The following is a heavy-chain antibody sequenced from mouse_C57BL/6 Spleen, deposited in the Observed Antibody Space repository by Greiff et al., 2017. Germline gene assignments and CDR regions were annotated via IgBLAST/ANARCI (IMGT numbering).Heavy chain of an antibody. CDR2: IYPGDGDT. J-gene: IGHJ1*03. Sequence: VQLQQSGPELVKPGASVKISCKASGYAFSSSRMNWVKQRPGKGLEWIGRIYPGDGDTNYNGKFKGKATLTADKSSSTAYMQLSSLTSEDSAVYFCARDYGSSYRYFDVWGTGTTVTVSS. CDR1: GYAFSSSR. D-gene: IGHD1-1*01. CDR3: ARDYGSSYRYFDV. V-gene: IGHV1-82*01.